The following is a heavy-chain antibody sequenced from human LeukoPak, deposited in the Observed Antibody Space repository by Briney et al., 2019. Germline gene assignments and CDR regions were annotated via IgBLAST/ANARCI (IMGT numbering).Heavy chain of an antibody. CDR3: ARDYGGYYGSWNKGNYYYYMDV. J-gene: IGHJ6*03. CDR1: GFTFSSYG. CDR2: IKQDGSEE. Sequence: QPGGSLRLSCAASGFTFSSYGMHWVRQAPEKGLEWVANIKQDGSEEYYVDSVKGRFTISRDNAKNSLFLQMNSLRVDDTAVYYCARDYGGYYGSWNKGNYYYYMDVWGKGTTVTVSS. D-gene: IGHD3-10*01. V-gene: IGHV3-7*01.